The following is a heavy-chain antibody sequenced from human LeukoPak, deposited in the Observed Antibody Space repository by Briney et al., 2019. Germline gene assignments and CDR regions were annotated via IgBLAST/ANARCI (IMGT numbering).Heavy chain of an antibody. V-gene: IGHV4-59*01. Sequence: SETLSLTCTVSGGSISSYYWSWIRQPPGKGLEWIGYIYYSGSTNYNPSLKSRVTMSVDASKNQFSLKLSSVTAADTAVYYCGRDTAMKRWGQGTLVTVSS. CDR1: GGSISSYY. CDR3: GRDTAMKR. D-gene: IGHD5-18*01. J-gene: IGHJ4*02. CDR2: IYYSGST.